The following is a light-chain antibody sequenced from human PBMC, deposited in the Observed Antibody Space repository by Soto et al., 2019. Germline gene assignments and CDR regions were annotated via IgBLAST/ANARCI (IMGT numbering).Light chain of an antibody. CDR2: DNN. Sequence: QSVLTQPPSVSAAPGQKVTISCSGTSSNIGNNYVSWYQHLPGTAPKLLIYDNNKRPSGIPDRFSGSKSGTSATLGITGLXXXXXXXXXCGTXDSSLNVVVFGGGTKVTVL. CDR1: SSNIGNNY. V-gene: IGLV1-51*01. CDR3: GTXDSSLNVVV. J-gene: IGLJ2*01.